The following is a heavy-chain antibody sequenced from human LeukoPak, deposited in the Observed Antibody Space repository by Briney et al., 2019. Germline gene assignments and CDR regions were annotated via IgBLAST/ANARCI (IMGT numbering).Heavy chain of an antibody. J-gene: IGHJ3*02. Sequence: ASVKVSCKASGYTFTGYYMHWVRQAPGQGLEWMGIINPSGGSTSYAQKFQGRVTMTRDMSTSTVYMELSSLRSEDTAVYYCARTIVVATATRPDAFDIWGQGTMVTVSS. CDR2: INPSGGST. CDR3: ARTIVVATATRPDAFDI. CDR1: GYTFTGYY. V-gene: IGHV1-46*01. D-gene: IGHD2-21*02.